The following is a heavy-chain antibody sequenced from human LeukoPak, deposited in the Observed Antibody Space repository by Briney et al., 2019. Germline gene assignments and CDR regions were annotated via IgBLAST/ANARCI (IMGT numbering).Heavy chain of an antibody. CDR2: ISGSGGST. CDR3: AKPGRNSGSYYGPFDY. D-gene: IGHD1-26*01. Sequence: PGGSLRLSCAASGFTFSSYAMSWVRQAPGKGLEWVSAISGSGGSTYYADSVKGRFTISRDDSKNTLYLQMNSLRAEDTAVYYCAKPGRNSGSYYGPFDYWGQGTLVTVSS. V-gene: IGHV3-23*01. J-gene: IGHJ4*02. CDR1: GFTFSSYA.